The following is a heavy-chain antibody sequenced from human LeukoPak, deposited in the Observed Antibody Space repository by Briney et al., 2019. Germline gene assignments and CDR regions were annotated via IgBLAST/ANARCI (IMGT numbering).Heavy chain of an antibody. J-gene: IGHJ6*03. D-gene: IGHD6-19*01. V-gene: IGHV1-18*01. CDR2: ISAYNGNT. CDR1: GYTFTSYG. CDR3: ARDGWPSYYYYMDV. Sequence: GASVKVSCKASGYTFTSYGISWVRQAPGQGLEWMGWISAYNGNTNYAQKFQGRVTMTTDTSASTAYMELRSLRSDDTAVYYCARDGWPSYYYYMDVWGKGTTVTVSS.